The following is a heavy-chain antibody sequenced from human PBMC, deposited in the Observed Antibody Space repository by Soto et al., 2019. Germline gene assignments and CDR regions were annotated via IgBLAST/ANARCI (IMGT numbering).Heavy chain of an antibody. D-gene: IGHD3-16*02. V-gene: IGHV4-39*01. J-gene: IGHJ5*02. CDR3: AGRNSLASVSLNFRELSNYKWIDP. CDR1: GDSISRDFYY. Sequence: PSETLSLTCSVSGDSISRDFYYWGWIRQPPGKGLEWIGSINYSGRTHDNPSLRSRVTISVDTSNNQFSLNLNSVTASDTAVYYCAGRNSLASVSLNFRELSNYKWIDPWGPGTLVTVSS. CDR2: INYSGRT.